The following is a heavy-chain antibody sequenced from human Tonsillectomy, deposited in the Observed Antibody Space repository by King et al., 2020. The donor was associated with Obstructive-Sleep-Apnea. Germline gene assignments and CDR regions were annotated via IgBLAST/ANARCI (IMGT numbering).Heavy chain of an antibody. Sequence: VQLQESGPGLVKPSETLSLTCTVSGGSISNYYWSWIRQPPGKGLEWIGYMYYSGNTNYNPSLKSRVTTSADTSKIQFSLRLGSVTAADTAIYYCARHRGGEDSGGYGDYFDYWGQGTLVTVSS. CDR3: ARHRGGEDSGGYGDYFDY. CDR2: MYYSGNT. J-gene: IGHJ4*02. D-gene: IGHD5-12*01. V-gene: IGHV4-59*08. CDR1: GGSISNYY.